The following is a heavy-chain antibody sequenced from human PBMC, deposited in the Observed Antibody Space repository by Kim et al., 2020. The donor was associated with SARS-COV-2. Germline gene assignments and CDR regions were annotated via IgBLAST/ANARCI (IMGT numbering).Heavy chain of an antibody. D-gene: IGHD4-17*01. V-gene: IGHV4-39*07. CDR3: ASNLVFNGDPWVCNWFDP. J-gene: IGHJ5*02. Sequence: SETLSLTCTVSGGSISSSSYYWGWIRQPPGKGLEWIGSIYYSGSTYYNPSLKSRVTISVDTSKNQFSLKLSSVTAADTAVYYCASNLVFNGDPWVCNWFDPWGQGTLVTVSS. CDR2: IYYSGST. CDR1: GGSISSSSYY.